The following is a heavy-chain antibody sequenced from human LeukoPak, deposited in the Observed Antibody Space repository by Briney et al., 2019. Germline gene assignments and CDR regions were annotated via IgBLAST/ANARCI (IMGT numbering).Heavy chain of an antibody. D-gene: IGHD2-15*01. Sequence: GGSLRLSCAASGFTFSTHSMSWVRQAPGKGLEWVSYISSSGSTIYYADSVKGRFTISRDNAKNSLYLQMNSLRAEDTAVYYCAGGYCSGGSCYPFDYWGQGTLVTVSS. V-gene: IGHV3-48*04. CDR2: ISSSGSTI. J-gene: IGHJ4*02. CDR3: AGGYCSGGSCYPFDY. CDR1: GFTFSTHS.